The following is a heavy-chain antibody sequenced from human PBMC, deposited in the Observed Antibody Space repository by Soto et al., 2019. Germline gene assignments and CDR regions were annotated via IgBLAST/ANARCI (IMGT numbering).Heavy chain of an antibody. CDR2: ISGLGGST. V-gene: IGHV3-23*01. Sequence: PGGYLRLSCAASGFTFSTYDMSWVRRSPGKGLEWVAGISGLGGSTYFADSFKGRFTISRDNSRNTLYLQLNALRDEDTAIYYCARYAPQYCSAHSCYGGTDYWVQGT. J-gene: IGHJ4*02. D-gene: IGHD2-15*01. CDR1: GFTFSTYD. CDR3: ARYAPQYCSAHSCYGGTDY.